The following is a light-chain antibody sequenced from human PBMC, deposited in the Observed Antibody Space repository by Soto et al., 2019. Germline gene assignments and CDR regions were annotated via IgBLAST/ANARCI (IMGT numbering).Light chain of an antibody. CDR2: DAS. CDR3: QLRNNWPPEVT. CDR1: QSVSTY. V-gene: IGKV3-11*01. Sequence: EIVLTQSPATLSLSAGEIATLSCRASQSVSTYLAWYQQKPGQAPRLLIYDASNRATGIPARFSGSGSGTDFTLTISSLEPEDFAVYYCQLRNNWPPEVTFGPGTKVDIK. J-gene: IGKJ3*01.